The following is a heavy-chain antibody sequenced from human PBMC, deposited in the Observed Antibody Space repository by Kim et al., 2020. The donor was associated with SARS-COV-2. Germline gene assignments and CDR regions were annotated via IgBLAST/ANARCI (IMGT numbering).Heavy chain of an antibody. CDR1: GYSFTSYW. Sequence: GESLKISCKGSGYSFTSYWIGWVRQMPGKGLEWMGIIYPGDSDTRYSPSFQGQVTISADKSISTAYLQWSSLKASDTAMYYCARAPYAGYSGSYYPYWGQRTLVTVSS. V-gene: IGHV5-51*01. CDR2: IYPGDSDT. CDR3: ARAPYAGYSGSYYPY. J-gene: IGHJ4*02. D-gene: IGHD1-26*01.